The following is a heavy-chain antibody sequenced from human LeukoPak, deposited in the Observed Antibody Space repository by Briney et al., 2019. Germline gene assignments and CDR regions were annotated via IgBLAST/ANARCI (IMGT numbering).Heavy chain of an antibody. CDR3: ARVRGGQWRWYYYYYYMDV. J-gene: IGHJ6*03. CDR1: GGTFSSYA. Sequence: SVKVSCKASGGTFSSYAISWVRQAPGQGLEWIGGIIPIFGTANYAQKFQGRVTTTADESTSTAYMELSSLRSEDTAVYYCARVRGGQWRWYYYYYYMDVWGKGTTVTVSS. CDR2: IIPIFGTA. D-gene: IGHD6-19*01. V-gene: IGHV1-69*13.